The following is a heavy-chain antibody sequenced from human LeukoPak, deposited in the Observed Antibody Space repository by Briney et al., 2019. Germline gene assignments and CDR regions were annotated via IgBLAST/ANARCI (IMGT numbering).Heavy chain of an antibody. J-gene: IGHJ4*02. CDR3: AKDVAVAGTWVY. CDR1: GFTFSSYG. D-gene: IGHD6-19*01. V-gene: IGHV3-23*01. CDR2: ISGSGSST. Sequence: GGSLRLSCAASGFTFSSYGMHWVRQAPGKGLEWVSAISGSGSSTYYADSVKGRFTISRDNSKNTLYLQMNSLRAEDTAVYYCAKDVAVAGTWVYWGQGTLVTVSS.